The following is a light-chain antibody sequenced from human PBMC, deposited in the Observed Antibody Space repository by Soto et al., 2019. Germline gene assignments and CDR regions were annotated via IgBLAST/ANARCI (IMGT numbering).Light chain of an antibody. J-gene: IGKJ2*01. Sequence: IVLTQSPGTLSLSPGERATLSCRASQSVTNSYLAWYQQKPGQAPRLLIYGASSRATGIPDRFSGSESGTDFTLTISRREPEDFAVYYCQQYRTSPFTFGQGTKLEIK. CDR1: QSVTNSY. V-gene: IGKV3-20*01. CDR2: GAS. CDR3: QQYRTSPFT.